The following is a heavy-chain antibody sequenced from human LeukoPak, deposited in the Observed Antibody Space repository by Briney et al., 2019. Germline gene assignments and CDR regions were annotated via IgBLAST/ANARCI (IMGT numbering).Heavy chain of an antibody. CDR1: GGSISSGGYY. V-gene: IGHV4-30-2*01. J-gene: IGHJ4*02. D-gene: IGHD5-18*01. CDR3: AREVDTAMVDY. Sequence: PSETLSLTCTVSGGSISSGGYYWSWIRQPPGKGLEWIGYIYHSGSTYYNPSLKSRVTISVDRSKNQFSLKLSSVTAADTAVYYCAREVDTAMVDYWGQGTLVTVSS. CDR2: IYHSGST.